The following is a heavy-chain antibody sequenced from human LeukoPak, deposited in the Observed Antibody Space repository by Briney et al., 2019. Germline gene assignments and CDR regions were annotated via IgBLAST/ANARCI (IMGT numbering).Heavy chain of an antibody. CDR1: GGSISSGSYY. J-gene: IGHJ5*02. Sequence: SETLSLTCTVSGGSISSGSYYWSWIRQPAGKGLEWIGRIYTSGSTKYNPSLKSRVTISVDTSKNQFSLKLSSVTAADTAVYYCAREGPPSSGPHNWFDPWGQGTLVTVSS. D-gene: IGHD6-25*01. V-gene: IGHV4-61*02. CDR2: IYTSGST. CDR3: AREGPPSSGPHNWFDP.